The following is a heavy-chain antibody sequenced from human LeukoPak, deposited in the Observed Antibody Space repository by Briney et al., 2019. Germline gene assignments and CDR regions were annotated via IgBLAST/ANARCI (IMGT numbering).Heavy chain of an antibody. CDR3: ATYYVGAGGRGH. D-gene: IGHD3-16*01. Sequence: SETLSLTCTVSGASVSSNSYHWSWIRHAAGKGLEWIGHSGNSDYKPSLKSRITMSTDTSNNRFSLNLVSVTAADTAVYYCATYYVGAGGRGHWGPGTLVTVSS. J-gene: IGHJ4*02. CDR1: GASVSSNSYH. V-gene: IGHV4-61*03. CDR2: HSGNS.